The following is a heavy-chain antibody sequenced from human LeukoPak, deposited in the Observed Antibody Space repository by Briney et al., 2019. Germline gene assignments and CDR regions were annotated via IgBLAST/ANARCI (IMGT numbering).Heavy chain of an antibody. CDR1: GFTFSSYA. D-gene: IGHD3-10*01. CDR2: VTVTGGGT. CDR3: AKDWGYASGTYYTS. V-gene: IGHV3-23*01. J-gene: IGHJ5*02. Sequence: GGSLRLSCAASGFTFSSYAMSWVRQLPGKGLELVSTVTVTGGGTYYADSVKGRFTISSDNSKNTLSLQMNSLIAEDTALYYCAKDWGYASGTYYTSWGQGALVTASS.